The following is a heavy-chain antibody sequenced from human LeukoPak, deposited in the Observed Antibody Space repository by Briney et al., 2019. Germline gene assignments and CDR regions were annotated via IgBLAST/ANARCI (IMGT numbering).Heavy chain of an antibody. CDR2: IYYSGST. CDR3: ARDTAMDYFDY. Sequence: SETLSLTCTVSGGSISSYYWSWIRQPPGKGLEWIGYIYYSGSTNYNPSLKSRVTISVDTSKNQFPLKLSSVTAADTAVYYCARDTAMDYFDYWGQGTLVSVSS. D-gene: IGHD5-18*01. V-gene: IGHV4-59*01. J-gene: IGHJ4*02. CDR1: GGSISSYY.